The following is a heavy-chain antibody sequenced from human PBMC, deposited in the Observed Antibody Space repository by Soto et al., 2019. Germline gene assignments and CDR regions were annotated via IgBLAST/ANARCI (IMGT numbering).Heavy chain of an antibody. V-gene: IGHV3-23*01. D-gene: IGHD5-12*01. CDR3: AKDPDRWLQCLTFDY. CDR2: ISGSGGST. Sequence: EVQLLESGGGLVQPGGSLRLSCAASGFTFSSYAMSWVRQAPGKGLEWVSAISGSGGSTYYADSVKGRFTISRDNSKNTLYLQMNSLRAEVTAVYYCAKDPDRWLQCLTFDYWGQGTLVTVSS. CDR1: GFTFSSYA. J-gene: IGHJ4*02.